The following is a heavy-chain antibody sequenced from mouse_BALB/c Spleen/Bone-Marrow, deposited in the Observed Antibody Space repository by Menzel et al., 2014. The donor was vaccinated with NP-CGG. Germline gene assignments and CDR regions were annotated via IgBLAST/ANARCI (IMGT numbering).Heavy chain of an antibody. D-gene: IGHD2-4*01. CDR1: GFTFSSYA. Sequence: EVQVVESGGGLVKPGGSLKLSCAASGFTFSSYAMSWVRRTPEKRLEWVATISSGGSYTYYPDSVKGRFTISRDNAKNTLYLQMGSLRSEDTAMYYCARHGITRLLDYWGQGTTLTVSS. CDR2: ISSGGSYT. CDR3: ARHGITRLLDY. V-gene: IGHV5-9-3*01. J-gene: IGHJ2*01.